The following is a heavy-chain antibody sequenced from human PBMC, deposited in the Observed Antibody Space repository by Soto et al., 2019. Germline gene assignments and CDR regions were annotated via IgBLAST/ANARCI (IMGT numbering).Heavy chain of an antibody. CDR3: VREGSTGWHFDS. Sequence: LRLSCEASGFTLSSCWMSWIRQAPGKGLEWAANTRQDGGQSYLVDSVQGRFTISRDNAKNSVYLQMNSLRAEDTAVYYCVREGSTGWHFDSWGQGTLVTVSS. V-gene: IGHV3-7*01. CDR1: GFTLSSCW. J-gene: IGHJ4*02. D-gene: IGHD6-19*01. CDR2: TRQDGGQS.